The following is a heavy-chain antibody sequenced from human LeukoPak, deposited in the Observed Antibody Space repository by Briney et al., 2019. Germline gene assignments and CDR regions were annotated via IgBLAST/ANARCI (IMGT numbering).Heavy chain of an antibody. CDR2: IYTSGST. V-gene: IGHV4-4*07. Sequence: SETLSLTCTVSGGSISSYYWSWIRQPAGKGLEWIGRIYTSGSTNYNPSLKSRVTMSVDTSKNQFSLKLSSVTAADTAVYYCATQTSGSELADPFDIWGQGTMVTVSS. CDR1: GGSISSYY. CDR3: ATQTSGSELADPFDI. D-gene: IGHD1-26*01. J-gene: IGHJ3*02.